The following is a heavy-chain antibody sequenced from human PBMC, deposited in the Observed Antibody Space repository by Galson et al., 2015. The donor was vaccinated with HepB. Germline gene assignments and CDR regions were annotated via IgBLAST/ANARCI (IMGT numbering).Heavy chain of an antibody. CDR3: ARASSLSQTSYGMDV. CDR2: IRQDGSEK. CDR1: GFTFSSYW. V-gene: IGHV3-7*01. Sequence: SLRLSCAASGFTFSSYWMSWVRQAPGKGLEWVANIRQDGSEKYYVDSVKGRFTISRDNAKNSLYLQMNSLRAEDTAVYYCARASSLSQTSYGMDVWGQGTTVTVSS. J-gene: IGHJ6*02.